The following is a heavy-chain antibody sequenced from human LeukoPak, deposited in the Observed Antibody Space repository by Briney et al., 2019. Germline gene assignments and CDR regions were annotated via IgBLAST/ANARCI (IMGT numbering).Heavy chain of an antibody. V-gene: IGHV4-39*01. Sequence: CKASGGTFSSYAIGWIRQPPGKGLEWIGSSYYSGSTYYNPSLKSRVTISVDTSKNLFSLRLSSVTASDTAVYYCARHPSFIQAVAGVGIDYWGQGTLVTVCS. CDR3: ARHPSFIQAVAGVGIDY. D-gene: IGHD6-19*01. CDR2: SYYSGST. J-gene: IGHJ4*02. CDR1: GGTFSSYAI.